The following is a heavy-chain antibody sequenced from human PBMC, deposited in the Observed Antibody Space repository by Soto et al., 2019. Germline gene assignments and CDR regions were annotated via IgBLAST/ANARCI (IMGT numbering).Heavy chain of an antibody. CDR1: GYTFANYP. V-gene: IGHV1-3*01. D-gene: IGHD3-10*01. J-gene: IGHJ4*02. CDR3: ARAKIITTFDY. CDR2: INAGNGYT. Sequence: QVQLVQSGAEGKKPGASVKVSCETSGYTFANYPMHWVRQAPGQTLEWMGWINAGNGYTKYSQKFQGRVTITRDTSASIAYMELSSLRSEDTAVYYCARAKIITTFDYWGQGTLVTVSS.